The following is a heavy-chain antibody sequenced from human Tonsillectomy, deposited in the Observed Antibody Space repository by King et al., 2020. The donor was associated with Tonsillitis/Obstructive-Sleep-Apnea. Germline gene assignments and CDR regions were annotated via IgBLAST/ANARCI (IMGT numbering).Heavy chain of an antibody. CDR1: GFTFSNYW. CDR3: ATIFGVINSVSFDY. D-gene: IGHD3-3*01. V-gene: IGHV3-7*03. Sequence: VQLVESGGGLVQPGGSLRLSCAASGFTFSNYWMNWVRQAPGKGLEWVAHIKQDGSGKNYVDSVKGRFTISRDNAKNLLYLEMNNLRAEDTAVYYCATIFGVINSVSFDYWGQGTLVTVSS. CDR2: IKQDGSGK. J-gene: IGHJ4*02.